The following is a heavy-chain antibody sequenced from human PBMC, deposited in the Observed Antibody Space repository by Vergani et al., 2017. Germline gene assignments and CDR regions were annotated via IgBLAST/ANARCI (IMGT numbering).Heavy chain of an antibody. CDR1: GFTFSSYA. V-gene: IGHV3-23*01. Sequence: EVQLLESGGGLVQPGGSLRLSCAASGFTFSSYAMSWVRPAPGKGLEWVSAISGSGGSTYYADSVKGRFTISRDNSKNTLYLQMNSLRAEDTAVYYCAKAPRLRGILGPREFDYWGQGTLVTVSS. J-gene: IGHJ4*02. CDR2: ISGSGGST. CDR3: AKAPRLRGILGPREFDY. D-gene: IGHD3-16*01.